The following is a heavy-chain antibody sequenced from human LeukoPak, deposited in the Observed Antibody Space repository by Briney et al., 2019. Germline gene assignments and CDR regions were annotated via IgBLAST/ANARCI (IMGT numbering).Heavy chain of an antibody. CDR3: STSPSFGSSWYQFNY. J-gene: IGHJ4*02. CDR1: GLTFYTYA. CDR2: ISGRDGRT. V-gene: IGHV3-23*01. Sequence: PGGSLRLSCAVSGLTFYTYAMSWVRQVPGKGLEWVSAISGRDGRTYYSDSVKGRFTISRDNSQNTLYLQMNTLRAEDTAVYYCSTSPSFGSSWYQFNYWGQGALVIVSS. D-gene: IGHD6-13*01.